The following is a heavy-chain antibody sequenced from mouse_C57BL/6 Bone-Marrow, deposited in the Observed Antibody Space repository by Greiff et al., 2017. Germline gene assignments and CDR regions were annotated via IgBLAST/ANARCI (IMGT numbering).Heavy chain of an antibody. Sequence: EVKLMESGPELVKPGASVKISCKASGYSFTDYNMNWVKQSNGKSLEWIGVINPNYGTTSYNQKFKGKATLTVDQSSSTAYMQLNSLTSEDSAVDYCARGQCITTVVAPFHFDYWGQGTTLTVSS. D-gene: IGHD1-1*01. CDR1: GYSFTDYN. J-gene: IGHJ2*01. V-gene: IGHV1-39*01. CDR3: ARGQCITTVVAPFHFDY. CDR2: INPNYGTT.